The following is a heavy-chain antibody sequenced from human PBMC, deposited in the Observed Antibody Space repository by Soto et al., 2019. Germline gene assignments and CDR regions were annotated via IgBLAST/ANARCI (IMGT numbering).Heavy chain of an antibody. CDR2: ISYDGSNK. J-gene: IGHJ4*02. D-gene: IGHD1-1*01. V-gene: IGHV3-30-3*01. CDR1: GFTFSSYA. Sequence: QVQLVESGGGVVQPGRSLRLSCAASGFTFSSYAMHWVRQAPGKGLEWVAVISYDGSNKYYADSVKGRFTISRDNSKNTLYLQMNSLRAEDTAVYYCARGRGVDGQRQFDYWGQGTLVTVSS. CDR3: ARGRGVDGQRQFDY.